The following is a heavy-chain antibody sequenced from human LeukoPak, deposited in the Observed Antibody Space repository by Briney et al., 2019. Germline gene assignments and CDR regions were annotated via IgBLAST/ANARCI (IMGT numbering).Heavy chain of an antibody. V-gene: IGHV3-7*01. J-gene: IGHJ4*02. CDR1: GFTFSNAW. D-gene: IGHD4/OR15-4a*01. CDR3: ARVFGAGYSDY. CDR2: IKQDGSEK. Sequence: GGSLRLSCAASGFTFSNAWMSWVRQAPGKGLEWVASIKQDGSEKYYVDSVKGRVTISRDNAKNSLYLRMNSLRAEDTAVYYCARVFGAGYSDYWGQGTLVTVSS.